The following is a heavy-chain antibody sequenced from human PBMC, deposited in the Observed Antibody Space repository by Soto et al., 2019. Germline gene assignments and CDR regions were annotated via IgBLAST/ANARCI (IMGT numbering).Heavy chain of an antibody. V-gene: IGHV1-8*01. CDR3: AKDPGTHYYYYGMDV. J-gene: IGHJ6*02. D-gene: IGHD1-1*01. CDR2: MNPNSGNT. Sequence: VKVSCKASGYTFSSYDINWVRQATGQGLEWMGWMNPNSGNTGHAQKFQGRITMTMNSSISTAYMELNSLRSEDTAVYYCAKDPGTHYYYYGMDVWGQGTTVTVSS. CDR1: GYTFSSYD.